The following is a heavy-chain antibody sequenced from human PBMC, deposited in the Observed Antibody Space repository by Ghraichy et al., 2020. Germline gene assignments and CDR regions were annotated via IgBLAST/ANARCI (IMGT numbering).Heavy chain of an antibody. V-gene: IGHV3-48*01. CDR1: GFTFSGYT. Sequence: GGSLRLSCAASGFTFSGYTMNWVRQAPGRGLEWVSYISATSNTIYYADSVKGRFTISRDNAKNSLFLQMNSLRAEDTALYYCATVWVSGGSSMGYWGQGTLVTVSS. CDR3: ATVWVSGGSSMGY. J-gene: IGHJ4*02. D-gene: IGHD2-8*02. CDR2: ISATSNTI.